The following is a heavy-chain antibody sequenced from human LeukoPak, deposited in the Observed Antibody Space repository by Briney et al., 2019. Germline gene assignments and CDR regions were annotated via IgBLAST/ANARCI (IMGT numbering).Heavy chain of an antibody. D-gene: IGHD5-24*01. Sequence: GGSLRLSCAASGFTFSSYAMSWVRQAPGKGLEWVANIKHDGSEKFYVDSVRGRFIISRDNAKNSLYFQMSSLRAEDTAVYYCARDADLGTTITGGFDIWGQGTMVTVSS. V-gene: IGHV3-7*01. CDR2: IKHDGSEK. J-gene: IGHJ3*02. CDR3: ARDADLGTTITGGFDI. CDR1: GFTFSSYA.